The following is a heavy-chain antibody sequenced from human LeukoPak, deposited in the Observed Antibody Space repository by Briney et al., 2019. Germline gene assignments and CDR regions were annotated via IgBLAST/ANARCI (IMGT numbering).Heavy chain of an antibody. CDR1: GGSISSGSYY. V-gene: IGHV4-61*02. D-gene: IGHD6-19*01. CDR3: ARGQYNTDLYAPYCFDY. CDR2: TSASGST. Sequence: PSQTLSLTCTVSGGSISSGSYYWSWIRQPAGKGLEWIGRTSASGSTTYNPSLKSRVTISVDTAKNQFSLNLTSVTAADTAVYYCARGQYNTDLYAPYCFDYWGQGSLVTVSS. J-gene: IGHJ4*02.